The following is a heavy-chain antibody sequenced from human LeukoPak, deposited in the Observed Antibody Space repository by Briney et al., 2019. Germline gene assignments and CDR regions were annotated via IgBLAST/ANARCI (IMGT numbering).Heavy chain of an antibody. D-gene: IGHD5-12*01. CDR1: GFTFCSFS. J-gene: IGHJ4*02. V-gene: IGHV3-48*02. CDR2: ISSSASTI. Sequence: PGGTLRLSCAASGFTFCSFSMNGVRQAPEKGREWVSYISSSASTIYYADSVKGRFNISRDNAKNSLYLQMNSLRDEDTAVYYCARDPVATSRFDYWGEGTLVTVSS. CDR3: ARDPVATSRFDY.